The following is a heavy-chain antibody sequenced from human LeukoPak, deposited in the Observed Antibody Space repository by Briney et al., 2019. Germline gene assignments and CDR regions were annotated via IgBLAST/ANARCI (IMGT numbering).Heavy chain of an antibody. J-gene: IGHJ5*02. CDR1: GGSFSGYY. D-gene: IGHD1-26*01. CDR3: ARLTVGARGIFS. Sequence: SETLSLTCAVYGGSFSGYYWSWIRQPPGKGLEWIGEINHSGSTNYNPSLKSRVTISVDTSKNQFSLKLSSVTAADTAVYYCARLTVGARGIFSWGQGTLVTVSS. CDR2: INHSGST. V-gene: IGHV4-34*01.